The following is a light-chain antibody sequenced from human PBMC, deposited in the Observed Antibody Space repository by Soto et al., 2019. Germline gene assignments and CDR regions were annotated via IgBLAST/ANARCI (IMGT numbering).Light chain of an antibody. J-gene: IGKJ1*01. CDR2: EGS. Sequence: DIVMTQTPLSLSVTPGQPASISCKSTQSLLHGDGKTYLYWYLQKPGKPPQLLIHEGSNRFFGVPDRISGSVSGIEFTLRFRRVEAEYVGVYYCMQSIYLPRTFGQGTKVEIK. CDR3: MQSIYLPRT. V-gene: IGKV2D-29*01. CDR1: QSLLHGDGKTY.